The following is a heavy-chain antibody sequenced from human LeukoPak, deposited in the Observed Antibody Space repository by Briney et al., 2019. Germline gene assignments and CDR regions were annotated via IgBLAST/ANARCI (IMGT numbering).Heavy chain of an antibody. CDR2: ISGSGGRT. V-gene: IGHV3-23*01. CDR1: GFTFSSYD. D-gene: IGHD2-15*01. J-gene: IGHJ4*02. CDR3: AKDSSVAVVADEY. Sequence: GGPLRLSCAASGFTFSSYDMSWVRQAPGKGLEWVSAISGSGGRTYYADSVKGRFTISRDNSKNMLYLQMNSLRAEDTALYYCAKDSSVAVVADEYWGQGTLVIVSS.